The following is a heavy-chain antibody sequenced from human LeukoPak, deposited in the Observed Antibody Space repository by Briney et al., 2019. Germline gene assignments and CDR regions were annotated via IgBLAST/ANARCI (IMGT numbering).Heavy chain of an antibody. V-gene: IGHV3-7*01. J-gene: IGHJ4*02. CDR2: INQDGSQT. Sequence: GSLRLSCVASGFTSGHIFTDYWMTWVRQVPGKGLEWVANINQDGSQTYYLDSVKARFTISRDNAKESVSLQMNSLRAEDTAIYYCANSAFFWSAHPKFDDWGQGTLVTVSS. CDR3: ANSAFFWSAHPKFDD. CDR1: GFTSGHIFTDYW. D-gene: IGHD3-3*01.